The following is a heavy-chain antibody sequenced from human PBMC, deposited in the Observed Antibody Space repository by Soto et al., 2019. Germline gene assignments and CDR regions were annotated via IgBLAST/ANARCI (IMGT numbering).Heavy chain of an antibody. CDR3: ARSALHDYGDYVVDY. Sequence: SQTLSLTCDISGDSVSTNSATWNWIRQSPSRGLEWLGRTYYRSKWFDDYAVSVKSRITINPDTSKNQFSLQLNSVTPEDTAVYYCARSALHDYGDYVVDYWGQGTLVTVSS. D-gene: IGHD4-17*01. CDR2: TYYRSKWFD. V-gene: IGHV6-1*01. CDR1: GDSVSTNSAT. J-gene: IGHJ4*02.